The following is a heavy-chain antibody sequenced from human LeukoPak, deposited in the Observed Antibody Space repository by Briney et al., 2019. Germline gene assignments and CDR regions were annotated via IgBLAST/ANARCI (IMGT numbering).Heavy chain of an antibody. Sequence: GGSLRLSCAASGFTFSSHGMNWVRQAPGKGPEWVSGISPSGGITYYADSVKGRFTISRDNAKNSLYLQMNSLRAEDTAVYYCARGAYGSGSYYRLDYWGQGTLVTVSS. V-gene: IGHV3-21*01. CDR2: ISPSGGIT. D-gene: IGHD3-10*01. J-gene: IGHJ4*02. CDR3: ARGAYGSGSYYRLDY. CDR1: GFTFSSHG.